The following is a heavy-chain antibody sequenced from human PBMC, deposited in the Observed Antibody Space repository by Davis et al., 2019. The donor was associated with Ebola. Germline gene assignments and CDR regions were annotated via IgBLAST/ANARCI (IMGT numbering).Heavy chain of an antibody. CDR3: ARLRFLEWFLFP. V-gene: IGHV4-59*01. D-gene: IGHD3-3*01. CDR2: IYYSGST. CDR1: GGSISSYY. J-gene: IGHJ4*02. Sequence: PSETLSLTCTVSGGSISSYYWSWIRQPPGKGLEWIGYIYYSGSTNYNPSLKSRVTISVDTSKNQFSLKLSSVTAADTAVYYCARLRFLEWFLFPWGQGTLVTVSS.